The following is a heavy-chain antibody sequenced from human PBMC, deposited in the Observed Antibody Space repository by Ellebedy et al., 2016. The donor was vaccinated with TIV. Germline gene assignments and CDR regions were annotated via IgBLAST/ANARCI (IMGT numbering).Heavy chain of an antibody. D-gene: IGHD6-13*01. CDR1: GFTLSSYG. J-gene: IGHJ5*02. CDR2: IWSDGSNT. CDR3: ARSYSSSWYSWFDP. Sequence: PGGSLRLSCAASGFTLSSYGIHWVRQAPGKGLEWVAVIWSDGSNTYYADSVKGRFTISRDNSKNTLYLQMNSLRAEDTAIFYCARSYSSSWYSWFDPWGQGTLVTVSS. V-gene: IGHV3-33*01.